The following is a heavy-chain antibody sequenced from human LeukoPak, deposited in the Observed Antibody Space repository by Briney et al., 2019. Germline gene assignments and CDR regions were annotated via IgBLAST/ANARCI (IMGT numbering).Heavy chain of an antibody. CDR1: GFTFSTYC. V-gene: IGHV3-74*01. Sequence: PGGSLRLSCAASGFTFSTYCMHWVRQAPGKGPMWVSRICPDGTVTNYADSVKARFIISRDNARNTVYLQMNSLRAEDTAVYYCARAPRRFRGIIITPLYYFDYWGQGTLVTVSS. CDR2: ICPDGTVT. D-gene: IGHD3-10*01. J-gene: IGHJ4*02. CDR3: ARAPRRFRGIIITPLYYFDY.